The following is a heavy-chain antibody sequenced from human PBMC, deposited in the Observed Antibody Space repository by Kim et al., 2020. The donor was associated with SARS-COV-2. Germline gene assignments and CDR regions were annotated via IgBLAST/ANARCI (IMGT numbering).Heavy chain of an antibody. Sequence: ASVKVSCKSSGYTFTSYAMNWVRQAPGQGLEWMGWINTNTWNPTYAQGFTGRFVFSLDTSVSTAYLQISSRNAEDTDVYYCSRDDRFTIFGVVILGSYMDVWGKGTTVTVSS. CDR2: INTNTWNP. CDR1: GYTFTSYA. CDR3: SRDDRFTIFGVVILGSYMDV. D-gene: IGHD3-3*01. J-gene: IGHJ6*03. V-gene: IGHV7-4-1*02.